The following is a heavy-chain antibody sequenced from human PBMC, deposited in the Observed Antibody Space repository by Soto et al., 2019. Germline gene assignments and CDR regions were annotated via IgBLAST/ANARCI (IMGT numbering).Heavy chain of an antibody. CDR3: ARLSRYCTNGVCYTGGHYYYGMDV. CDR1: GYSFTSYW. J-gene: IGHJ6*02. D-gene: IGHD2-8*01. CDR2: IYPGDSDT. Sequence: PGESLKISCKGSGYSFTSYWIGWVRQMPGKGLEWMGIIYPGDSDTRYSPSFQGQVTISADKSISTAYLQWSSLKASDTAMYYCARLSRYCTNGVCYTGGHYYYGMDVWGQGTTVTVFS. V-gene: IGHV5-51*01.